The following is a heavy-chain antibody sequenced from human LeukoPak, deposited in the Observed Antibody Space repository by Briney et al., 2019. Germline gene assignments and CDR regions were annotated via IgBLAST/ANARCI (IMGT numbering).Heavy chain of an antibody. CDR1: GYTFTSYY. D-gene: IGHD6-19*01. CDR3: ARTVYSSDWGYYYYYMDV. V-gene: IGHV1-46*01. Sequence: GASVKVSRKTSGYTFTSYYMHWVRQAPGQGLEWMGIINPSGGSTSYAQKFQGRVTITADESTSTAYLELSSPTSEDTAVYYCARTVYSSDWGYYYYYMDVWGKGTTVTISS. CDR2: INPSGGST. J-gene: IGHJ6*03.